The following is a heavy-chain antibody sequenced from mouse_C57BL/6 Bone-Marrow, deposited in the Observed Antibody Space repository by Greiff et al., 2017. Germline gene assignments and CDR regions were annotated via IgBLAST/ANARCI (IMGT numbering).Heavy chain of an antibody. CDR3: ARNSITTVVANWYFDV. Sequence: QVQLQQSGPGLVQPSQSLSITCTVSGFSLTSYGVHWVRPSPGKGLEWLGVIWSGGSTDYNAAFISRLSISKDNSKSQVFFKRNMLQADDTAIDYCARNSITTVVANWYFDVWGTGTTVTVSS. CDR1: GFSLTSYG. D-gene: IGHD1-1*01. J-gene: IGHJ1*03. CDR2: IWSGGST. V-gene: IGHV2-2*01.